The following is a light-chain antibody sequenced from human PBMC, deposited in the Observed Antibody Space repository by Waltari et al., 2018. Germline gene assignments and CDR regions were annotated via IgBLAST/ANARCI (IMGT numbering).Light chain of an antibody. CDR3: QQYYSKALT. CDR1: QSVLYSSNNKNY. J-gene: IGKJ4*01. Sequence: DIVMTQSPDSLAVSLGERATINCNSSQSVLYSSNNKNYLAWYQQKAGQPPKLLIYWASTRESGVPDRFSGRGSGTDFTLTISSLQAEDVAIYYCQQYYSKALTFGGGTKVEIK. V-gene: IGKV4-1*01. CDR2: WAS.